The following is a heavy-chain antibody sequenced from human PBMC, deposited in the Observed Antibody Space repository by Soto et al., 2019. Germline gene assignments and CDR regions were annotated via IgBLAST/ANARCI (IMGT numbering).Heavy chain of an antibody. J-gene: IGHJ4*02. V-gene: IGHV3-30*18. CDR3: VKSQDMGGNAYKVDC. CDR1: GLTFSSYG. CDR2: ISNDGRNK. D-gene: IGHD5-12*01. Sequence: QVQLVESGGGVVQPGRSLRLSCAASGLTFSSYGMHWVRQAPGKGLEWVAVISNDGRNKNYADAVKGRFTISRDNSKSTLYLEMNSLSSEDTAVYYCVKSQDMGGNAYKVDCWGRGTLVTVSS.